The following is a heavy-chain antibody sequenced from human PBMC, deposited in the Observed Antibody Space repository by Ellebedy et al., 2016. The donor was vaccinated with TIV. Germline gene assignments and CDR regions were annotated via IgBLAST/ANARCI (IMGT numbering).Heavy chain of an antibody. CDR3: ARRAVVTMFDY. CDR2: MYYSGRT. CDR1: GGSISSSSYY. D-gene: IGHD2-21*02. Sequence: MPSETLSLTCTVSGGSISSSSYYWGWIRQPPGKGLEWIGSMYYSGRTYYNPSLKSRVTISVDTSKNQFSLNLNSVTAADTAVYYCARRAVVTMFDYWGQGTLVTVTS. J-gene: IGHJ4*02. V-gene: IGHV4-39*01.